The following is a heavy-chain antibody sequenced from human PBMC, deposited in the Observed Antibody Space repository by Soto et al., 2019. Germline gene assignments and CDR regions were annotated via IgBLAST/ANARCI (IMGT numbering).Heavy chain of an antibody. J-gene: IGHJ1*01. V-gene: IGHV3-23*01. Sequence: EVQLLESGGGLVQPGGSLRLSCAASGFTFSSYAMSWVRKAPGKGMEWVSAISGSGGSTYYADSVKGRFTISRDNSQNTLSRQMNSLRSGDTAVFYCSKVGPRVGGSDNETHWGQGTLVTVAS. CDR1: GFTFSSYA. CDR2: ISGSGGST. CDR3: SKVGPRVGGSDNETH. D-gene: IGHD5-12*01.